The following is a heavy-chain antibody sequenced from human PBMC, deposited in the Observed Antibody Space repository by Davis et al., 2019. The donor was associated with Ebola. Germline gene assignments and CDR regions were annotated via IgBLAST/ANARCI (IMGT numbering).Heavy chain of an antibody. V-gene: IGHV4-61*01. CDR1: GGSVGSGTYY. CDR3: ARGRGYPKD. J-gene: IGHJ4*02. CDR2: IYYSRST. D-gene: IGHD5-18*01. Sequence: GSLRLSCTVSGGSVGSGTYYWNWIRQPPGKGPEWIACIYYSRSTNYNPSLKSRVTMSVDTSKNQFSLKLRSVTAADTAVYYCARGRGYPKDWGQGTLVTVSS.